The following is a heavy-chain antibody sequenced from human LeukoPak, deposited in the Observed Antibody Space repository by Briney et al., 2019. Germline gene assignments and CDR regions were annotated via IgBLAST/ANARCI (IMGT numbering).Heavy chain of an antibody. Sequence: GGSLRLSCAASGFTFSDYYMSWIRQAPGKGLEWVSYISSSSSTIYYADSVKGRFTISRDNAKNSLYLQMNSLRAEDTAVYYCAGADHYEATDYWGQGTLVTVSS. CDR2: ISSSSSTI. CDR3: AGADHYEATDY. CDR1: GFTFSDYY. V-gene: IGHV3-11*04. J-gene: IGHJ4*02. D-gene: IGHD4-17*01.